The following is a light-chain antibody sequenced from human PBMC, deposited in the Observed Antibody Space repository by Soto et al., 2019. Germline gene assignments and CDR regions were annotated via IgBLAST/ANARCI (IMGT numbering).Light chain of an antibody. CDR2: GAS. J-gene: IGKJ1*01. CDR3: QQYGSSGT. Sequence: EIVLTQSPVTLSLSPGERPTLSCRASQSVSNNYLAWYQQKPGQAPRLLIYGASNRATGIPDRFSGSGSGTDFTLTISRLEPEDFAVYYCQQYGSSGTFGQGTKVDI. CDR1: QSVSNNY. V-gene: IGKV3-20*01.